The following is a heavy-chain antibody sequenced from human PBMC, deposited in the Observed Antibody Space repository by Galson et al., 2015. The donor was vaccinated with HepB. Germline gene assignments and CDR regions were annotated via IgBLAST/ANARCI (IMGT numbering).Heavy chain of an antibody. CDR2: IIPILGIA. CDR1: GGTFSSYA. Sequence: SCKASGGTFSSYAISWVRQAPGQGLEWMGGIIPILGIANYAQKFQGRVTITADKSTSTAYMELSSLRSEDTAVYYCARGVVVVSGYYYYYYMDVWGKGTTVTVSS. V-gene: IGHV1-69*10. J-gene: IGHJ6*03. CDR3: ARGVVVVSGYYYYYYMDV. D-gene: IGHD3-22*01.